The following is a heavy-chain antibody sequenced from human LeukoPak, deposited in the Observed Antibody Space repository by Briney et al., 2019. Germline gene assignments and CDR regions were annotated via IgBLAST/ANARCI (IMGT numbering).Heavy chain of an antibody. CDR1: GYTFTGYY. V-gene: IGHV1-2*04. CDR3: ARGVMPTYYDILTGSHLTGGNWFDP. CDR2: INPNSGGT. Sequence: GASVKVSCKASGYTFTGYYMHWVRPAPGQGLEWMGWINPNSGGTNYAQKFQGWVTMTRDTSISTAYMELSRLRSDDTAVYYCARGVMPTYYDILTGSHLTGGNWFDPWGQGTLVTVSS. D-gene: IGHD3-9*01. J-gene: IGHJ5*02.